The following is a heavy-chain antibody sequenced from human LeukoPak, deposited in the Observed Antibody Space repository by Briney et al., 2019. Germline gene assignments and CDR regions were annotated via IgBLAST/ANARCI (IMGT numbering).Heavy chain of an antibody. D-gene: IGHD5-18*01. Sequence: GGSLRLSCAASGFTFSSYSMNWARQAPGKGLEWVSSISSSSSYIYYADSVKGRFTISRDNAKNSLYLQMNSLRAEDTAVYYCARVPQLWFPFDYWGQGTLVTVSS. CDR1: GFTFSSYS. CDR3: ARVPQLWFPFDY. J-gene: IGHJ4*02. V-gene: IGHV3-21*01. CDR2: ISSSSSYI.